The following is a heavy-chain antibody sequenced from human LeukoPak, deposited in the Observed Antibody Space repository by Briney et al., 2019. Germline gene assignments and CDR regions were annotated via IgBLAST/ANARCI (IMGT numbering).Heavy chain of an antibody. Sequence: PGGSLRLSCAASGFTFSSYAMSWVRQAPGKGLEWASGISGSGTSTYYADSVKGRFTISRDNSKNTLYLQMNSLRAEDTAVYYCTKLGCTSTSCYTNYWGQGTLVTVSS. J-gene: IGHJ4*02. CDR3: TKLGCTSTSCYTNY. V-gene: IGHV3-23*01. CDR1: GFTFSSYA. CDR2: ISGSGTST. D-gene: IGHD2-2*02.